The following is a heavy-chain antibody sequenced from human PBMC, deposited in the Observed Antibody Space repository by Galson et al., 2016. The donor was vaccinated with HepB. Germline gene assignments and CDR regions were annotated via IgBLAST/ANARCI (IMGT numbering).Heavy chain of an antibody. Sequence: SLRLSCAASGFTLSSYGIHWVRQAPGKGLEWVAVIWYDGVNTYYADSVKGRFTISRDNSKDTLYLQMHSLRAEDTAVYYCARQAFTNWNPFDYWAREPWSPSPQ. CDR2: IWYDGVNT. V-gene: IGHV3-33*01. CDR3: ARQAFTNWNPFDY. J-gene: IGHJ4*02. CDR1: GFTLSSYG. D-gene: IGHD1-1*01.